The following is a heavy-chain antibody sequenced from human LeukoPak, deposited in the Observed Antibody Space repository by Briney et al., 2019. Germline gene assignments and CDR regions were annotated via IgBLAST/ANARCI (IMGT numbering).Heavy chain of an antibody. V-gene: IGHV4-30-4*01. CDR3: ARVGYYDSSRWFDP. D-gene: IGHD3-22*01. J-gene: IGHJ5*02. CDR1: GGSISSGDYY. CDR2: TYYSGST. Sequence: SETLSLTCTVSGGSISSGDYYWSWIRQPPGKGLEWIGYTYYSGSTYYNPSLKSRVTISVDTSKNQFSLKLSSVSAADTAVYYCARVGYYDSSRWFDPWGRGTLVTVSS.